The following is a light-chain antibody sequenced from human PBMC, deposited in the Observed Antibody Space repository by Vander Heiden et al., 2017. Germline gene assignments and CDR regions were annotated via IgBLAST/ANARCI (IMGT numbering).Light chain of an antibody. CDR1: SSNIGSNT. CDR3: AAGDDSLNGVV. CDR2: SNN. V-gene: IGLV1-44*01. Sequence: QSVLPQPPSASGTPGQRVPISCSGGSSNIGSNTVNWYQQLPGTSPNLLIYSNNQRPSGVPDRFSGSKSGTSAALAISGLKSEDEADYYCAAGDDSLNGVVFGGGTKLTVL. J-gene: IGLJ2*01.